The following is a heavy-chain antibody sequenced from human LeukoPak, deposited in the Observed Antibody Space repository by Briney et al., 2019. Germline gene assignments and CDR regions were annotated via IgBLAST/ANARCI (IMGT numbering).Heavy chain of an antibody. CDR3: AKVSTYYYGSGSYFDY. CDR1: GFTFNNHA. CDR2: ISGSGGST. Sequence: PGGSLRLSCAASGFTFNNHAMIWVRQAPGKGLEWVSSISGSGGSTYYADSVKGRFTISRDNSKNTLYLQMNSLRAEDTAVYYCAKVSTYYYGSGSYFDYWGQGTLVTVSS. J-gene: IGHJ4*02. D-gene: IGHD3-10*01. V-gene: IGHV3-23*01.